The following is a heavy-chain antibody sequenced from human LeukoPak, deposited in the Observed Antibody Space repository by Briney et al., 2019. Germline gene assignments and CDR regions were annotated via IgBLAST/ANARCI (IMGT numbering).Heavy chain of an antibody. D-gene: IGHD2-15*01. CDR1: GVSIISGDYY. V-gene: IGHV4-39*07. CDR3: ARTFSYCSGGSCYSA. CDR2: IYYSGST. Sequence: SQTLSLTCTVSGVSIISGDYYWGWIRQPPGKGLEWIGSIYYSGSTYYNPSLKSRVTISVDTSKNQFSLKLSSVTAADTAVYYCARTFSYCSGGSCYSAWGQGTLVTVSS. J-gene: IGHJ5*02.